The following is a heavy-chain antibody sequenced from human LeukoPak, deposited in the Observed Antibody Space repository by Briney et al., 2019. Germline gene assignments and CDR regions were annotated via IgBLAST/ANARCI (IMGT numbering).Heavy chain of an antibody. D-gene: IGHD5-18*01. CDR3: TTRPLDTAMETFDY. CDR2: IRYDGSNK. V-gene: IGHV3-30*02. J-gene: IGHJ4*02. Sequence: GGSLRLSCAASGFTFSSYGMHWVRQAPGKGLEWVAFIRYDGSNKYYADSVKGRFTISRDNSKNTMYLQMNSLKTEDTAVYYCTTRPLDTAMETFDYWGQGTLVTVSS. CDR1: GFTFSSYG.